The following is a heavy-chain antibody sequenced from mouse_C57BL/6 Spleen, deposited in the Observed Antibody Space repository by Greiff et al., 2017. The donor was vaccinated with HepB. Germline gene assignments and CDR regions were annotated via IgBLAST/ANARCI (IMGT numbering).Heavy chain of an antibody. CDR3: ARPYDGYYVDYFDY. CDR1: GFTFSDYG. D-gene: IGHD2-3*01. V-gene: IGHV5-17*01. J-gene: IGHJ2*01. CDR2: ISSGSSTI. Sequence: EVQLVESGGGLVKPGGSLKLSCAASGFTFSDYGMHWVRQAPEKGLEWVAYISSGSSTIYYADTVKGRFTISRDNAKNTLFLQMTSLRSEDTAMYYCARPYDGYYVDYFDYWGQGTTLTVSS.